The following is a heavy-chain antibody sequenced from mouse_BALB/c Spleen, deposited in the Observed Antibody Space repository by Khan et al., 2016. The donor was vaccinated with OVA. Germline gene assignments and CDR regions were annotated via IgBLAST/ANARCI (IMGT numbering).Heavy chain of an antibody. Sequence: DLVKPGASVKLSRKASGHTFTSYWINWIKQRPGQGLEWLGHISPGSGRPYYNELFTVKSTLTVDPTSTTSYIQLSSLPPEDSAVSVCARFSYYGSSLYAMVYWGQGSSGTVS. V-gene: IGHV1S41*01. J-gene: IGHJ4*01. CDR3: ARFSYYGSSLYAMVY. CDR2: ISPGSGRP. D-gene: IGHD1-1*01. CDR1: GHTFTSYW.